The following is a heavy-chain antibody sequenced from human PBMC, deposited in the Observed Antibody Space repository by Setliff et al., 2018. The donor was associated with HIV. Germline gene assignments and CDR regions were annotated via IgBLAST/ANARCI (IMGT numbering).Heavy chain of an antibody. CDR3: ARVPTSSWYVTTQRTKEYFHH. Sequence: SETLSLTCTVSGGSIKSSSYYWGWIRQPPGKGLEWIGSIYYSGNTYYNPSLKSRVAILEDTSRNQFSLRLSSVTAADTAIYYCARVPTSSWYVTTQRTKEYFHHWGQGTRVTVSS. J-gene: IGHJ1*01. CDR1: GGSIKSSSYY. CDR2: IYYSGNT. D-gene: IGHD6-13*01. V-gene: IGHV4-39*07.